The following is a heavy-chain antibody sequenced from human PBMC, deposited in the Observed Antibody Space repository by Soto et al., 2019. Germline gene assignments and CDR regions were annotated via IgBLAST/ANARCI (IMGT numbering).Heavy chain of an antibody. CDR2: IYYSGTT. V-gene: IGHV4-30-4*01. D-gene: IGHD5-18*01. CDR1: GGSISSGDYY. Sequence: SETLSLTCTVSGGSISSGDYYWSWIRQPPGKGLEWIGYIYYSGTTYYNPSLKSRVTISVDTSKNQFSLKVNSVTAADTAVYYCARALIQLWPHYYYGMDVWGQGTTVTVSS. J-gene: IGHJ6*02. CDR3: ARALIQLWPHYYYGMDV.